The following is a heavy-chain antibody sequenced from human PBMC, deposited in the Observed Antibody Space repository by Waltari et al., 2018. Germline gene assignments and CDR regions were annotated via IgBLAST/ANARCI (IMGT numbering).Heavy chain of an antibody. CDR3: ARGFDYCSGGSCYPYYYYGMDV. J-gene: IGHJ6*02. V-gene: IGHV3-7*01. CDR1: GFTFSSYW. CDR2: IKQDGSEK. Sequence: EVQLVESGGGLVQPGGSLRLSCAASGFTFSSYWMSWVRQAPGKGLEGVANIKQDGSEKYYVDSVKGRFTISRDNAKNSLYLQMNSLRAEDTAVYYCARGFDYCSGGSCYPYYYYGMDVWGQGTTVTVSS. D-gene: IGHD2-15*01.